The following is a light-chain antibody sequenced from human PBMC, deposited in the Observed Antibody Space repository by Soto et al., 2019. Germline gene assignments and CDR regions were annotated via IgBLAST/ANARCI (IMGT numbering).Light chain of an antibody. Sequence: EIVMTQSPATLSVSPGERATLSCRASQSVSSNLAWYQQKPGQAPRLLIYGASTRATGIPARFSGSGPGTECTLTISRLQSEDFAVYYCQQYNNWPPWTFGQGTQVEVK. CDR1: QSVSSN. V-gene: IGKV3-15*01. CDR2: GAS. CDR3: QQYNNWPPWT. J-gene: IGKJ1*01.